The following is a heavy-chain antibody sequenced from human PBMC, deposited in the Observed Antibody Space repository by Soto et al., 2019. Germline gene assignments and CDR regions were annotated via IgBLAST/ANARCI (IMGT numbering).Heavy chain of an antibody. J-gene: IGHJ2*01. Sequence: QVQLQESGPGLVKPSGTLSLTCAVSGGSISSSKWWGWVRQPPGKGLEWIGEIYHSGSTNYNPSSKRLFAVSVEKTRNQFSLKLSSVTAADTAVYYCAREKYYYDSSGYGLMYFDLWCRGTLVTVSS. D-gene: IGHD3-22*01. V-gene: IGHV4-4*02. CDR3: AREKYYYDSSGYGLMYFDL. CDR1: GGSISSSKW. CDR2: IYHSGST.